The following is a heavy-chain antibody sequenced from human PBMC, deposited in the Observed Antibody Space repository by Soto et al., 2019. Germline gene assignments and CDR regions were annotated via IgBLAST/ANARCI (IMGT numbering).Heavy chain of an antibody. V-gene: IGHV6-1*01. D-gene: IGHD5-12*01. CDR2: TYYRSKWYN. CDR3: ARATGGYSGYDYYYYYMDV. J-gene: IGHJ6*03. Sequence: QSQTLSLTCAISGDSVSSNSAAWNWIRQSPSRGLEWLGRTYYRSKWYNDYAVSVKSRITINPDTSKNQFSLQLNSVTPEDTAVYYCARATGGYSGYDYYYYYMDVWGKGTTVTVSS. CDR1: GDSVSSNSAA.